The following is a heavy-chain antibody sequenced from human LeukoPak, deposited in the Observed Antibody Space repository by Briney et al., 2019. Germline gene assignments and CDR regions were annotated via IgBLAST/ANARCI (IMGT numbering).Heavy chain of an antibody. D-gene: IGHD7-27*01. J-gene: IGHJ3*02. Sequence: GGSLRLSCAASGFTFSSYWMSWVRQAPGKGLEWVANIKQDGSEKYYVDSVKGRFTISRDNAKNSLYLQMNSLRAEDTAVYYCARERTNWDDAFDIWGQGTMVTVSS. CDR3: ARERTNWDDAFDI. CDR1: GFTFSSYW. V-gene: IGHV3-7*01. CDR2: IKQDGSEK.